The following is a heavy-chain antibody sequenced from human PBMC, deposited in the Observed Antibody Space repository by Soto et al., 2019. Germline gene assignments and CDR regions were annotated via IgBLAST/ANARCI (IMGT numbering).Heavy chain of an antibody. CDR1: GFTFSSYC. CDR3: ARGYGERYDGNGYLGRH. D-gene: IGHD3-22*01. J-gene: IGHJ4*02. Sequence: EVQLVESGGGLVQPGESLTLSCAASGFTFSSYCMHWVRQAPGKGLVWVSRIKSDGSGTYYADSVKGRLTISRDNAKNTLYMQMNSLRVEDTAVYFCARGYGERYDGNGYLGRHWGQGTLVTVSS. CDR2: IKSDGSGT. V-gene: IGHV3-74*01.